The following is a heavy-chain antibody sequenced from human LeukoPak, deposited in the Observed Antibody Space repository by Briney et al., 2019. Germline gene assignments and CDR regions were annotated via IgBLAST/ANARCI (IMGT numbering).Heavy chain of an antibody. D-gene: IGHD2-21*01. J-gene: IGHJ4*02. CDR3: ARDMLFQYYFDY. CDR2: ISYDGSNK. Sequence: PGRSLRLSCAASGFTLSSYAMHWVRQAPGKGLEWVAVISYDGSNKYYADSVKGRFTISRDNSKNTLYLQMNSLRAEDTAVYYCARDMLFQYYFDYWGQGTLFTVSS. V-gene: IGHV3-30*04. CDR1: GFTLSSYA.